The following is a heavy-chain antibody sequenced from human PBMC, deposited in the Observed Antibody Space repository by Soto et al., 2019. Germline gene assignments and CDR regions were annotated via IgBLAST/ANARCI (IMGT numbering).Heavy chain of an antibody. D-gene: IGHD6-13*01. CDR1: GYTFTSYG. CDR2: ISAYNGNT. V-gene: IGHV1-18*01. J-gene: IGHJ6*02. Sequence: GASVKVSCKASGYTFTSYGISWVRQAPGQGLEWMGWISAYNGNTNYAQKLQGRVTMTTDTSTSTAYMELRSLRSDDTAVYYCVRVRRPGYSSSWYQVGYYYYGMDVWGQGTTVTVSS. CDR3: VRVRRPGYSSSWYQVGYYYYGMDV.